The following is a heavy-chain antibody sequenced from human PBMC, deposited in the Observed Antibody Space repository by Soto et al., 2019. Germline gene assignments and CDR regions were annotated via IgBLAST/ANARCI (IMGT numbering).Heavy chain of an antibody. CDR3: ASRLSAYSSGVDY. J-gene: IGHJ4*02. Sequence: GDSLKLSCKGSGYSFTSYWIGWVRQMPGKGLEWMGIIFPGDSDTRYSPSFQGQITISADKSISTAYLQWSTLKASDTAIYYCASRLSAYSSGVDYWGQGTLVTVSS. CDR1: GYSFTSYW. V-gene: IGHV5-51*01. CDR2: IFPGDSDT. D-gene: IGHD5-18*01.